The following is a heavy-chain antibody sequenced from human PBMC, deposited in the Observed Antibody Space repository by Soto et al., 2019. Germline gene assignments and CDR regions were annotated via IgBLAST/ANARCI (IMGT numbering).Heavy chain of an antibody. CDR2: IIPILGIA. CDR3: AREEGTVTTYYYYYYMHV. CDR1: GGTFSSYT. Sequence: QVQLVQSGAEVKKPGSSVKVSCKASGGTFSSYTISWVRQAPGQGLEWMGRIIPILGIANYAQKFQGRVTITADKSTSTAYMELSSLRSEDTAVYYCAREEGTVTTYYYYYYMHVWGKGTTVTVSS. J-gene: IGHJ6*03. D-gene: IGHD4-17*01. V-gene: IGHV1-69*08.